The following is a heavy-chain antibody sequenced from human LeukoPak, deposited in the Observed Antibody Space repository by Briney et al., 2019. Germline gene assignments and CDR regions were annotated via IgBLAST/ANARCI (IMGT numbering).Heavy chain of an antibody. CDR3: ARGRYFDGN. CDR1: GYAFTRYA. D-gene: IGHD3-9*01. J-gene: IGHJ4*02. V-gene: IGHV1-2*02. Sequence: ASVKVSCKASGYAFTRYAMNWVRQAPGQGLEWMGWMNPNSGGTNYAQKFQGRVTMTRDTSISTAYMELSRLRSDDTAVYYCARGRYFDGNWGQGTLVTVSS. CDR2: MNPNSGGT.